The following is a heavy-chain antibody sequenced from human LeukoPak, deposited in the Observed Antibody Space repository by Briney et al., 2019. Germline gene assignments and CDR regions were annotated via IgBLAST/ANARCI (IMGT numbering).Heavy chain of an antibody. Sequence: SETLSLTCTVSGGSISSSSYYWGWIRQPPGKGLEWIGNIYYSGSTYYNPSLKSRVTISVDTSKNQFFLKLSSVTAADTAVYYCARQAGYGIFDYWGQGTLVTVSS. D-gene: IGHD5-12*01. J-gene: IGHJ4*02. V-gene: IGHV4-39*01. CDR1: GGSISSSSYY. CDR3: ARQAGYGIFDY. CDR2: IYYSGST.